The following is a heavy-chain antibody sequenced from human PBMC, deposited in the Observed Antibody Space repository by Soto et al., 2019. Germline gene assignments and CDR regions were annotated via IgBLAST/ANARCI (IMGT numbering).Heavy chain of an antibody. CDR1: GGSISGGGYY. J-gene: IGHJ4*02. D-gene: IGHD3-3*01. CDR2: IYYSGST. V-gene: IGHV4-31*03. CDR3: ARAPSSGRFWSGYYNYFDY. Sequence: PSETLSLTCTVSGGSISGGGYYWSWIRQHPGKGLEWIGYIYYSGSTYYNPSLKSRVTISVDTSKNQFSLKLSSVTAADTAVYYCARAPSSGRFWSGYYNYFDYWGQGTLVTVSS.